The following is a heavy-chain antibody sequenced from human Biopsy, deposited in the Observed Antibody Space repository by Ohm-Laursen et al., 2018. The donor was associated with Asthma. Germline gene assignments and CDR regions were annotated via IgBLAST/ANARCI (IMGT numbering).Heavy chain of an antibody. CDR3: ASDFPKDYVRYNFQF. Sequence: ESSVTASCKIYGYSLTDLSMHWVRQAPGQWLEWMGGHDHEEGGTVNARRFQGRVTMTEDTSTDTAYMELSSLSSDDTAVYYCASDFPKDYVRYNFQFWGQGTLVTVSS. D-gene: IGHD4-17*01. V-gene: IGHV1-24*01. CDR2: HDHEEGGT. J-gene: IGHJ4*02. CDR1: GYSLTDLS.